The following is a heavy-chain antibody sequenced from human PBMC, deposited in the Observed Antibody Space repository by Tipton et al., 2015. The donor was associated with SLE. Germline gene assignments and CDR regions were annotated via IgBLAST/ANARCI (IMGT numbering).Heavy chain of an antibody. CDR3: AKDQAPYCSGGSCHHNWFDP. D-gene: IGHD2-15*01. J-gene: IGHJ5*02. V-gene: IGHV3-30*04. CDR2: RSYDGSNK. CDR1: GFTFSSYA. Sequence: SLRLSCAASGFTFSSYAMHWVRQAPGKGLEWVAVRSYDGSNKYYADSVKGRFTISRDNSKNTLYLQMNSLRAEDTAVYYCAKDQAPYCSGGSCHHNWFDPWGQGTLVTVSS.